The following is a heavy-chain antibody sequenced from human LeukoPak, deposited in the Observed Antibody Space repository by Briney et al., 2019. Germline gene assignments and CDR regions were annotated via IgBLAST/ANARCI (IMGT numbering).Heavy chain of an antibody. D-gene: IGHD3-22*01. CDR2: IWYDGSNK. CDR1: GFTFSSYG. Sequence: GRSLRLSCAASGFTFSSYGMHWVRQAPGKGLEWVAVIWYDGSNKYYADSVKGRFTISRDNSKNTLYLQMNSLRAEDTAVSYCANGEGPNSGFFDYWGQGTLVTVSS. CDR3: ANGEGPNSGFFDY. J-gene: IGHJ4*02. V-gene: IGHV3-33*06.